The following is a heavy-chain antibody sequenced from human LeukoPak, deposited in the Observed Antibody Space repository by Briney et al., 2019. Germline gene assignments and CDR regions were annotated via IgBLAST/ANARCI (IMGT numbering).Heavy chain of an antibody. Sequence: PGGSLRLSCAASGFTFSSYTMDWVRQAPGKRLEWVSSISGTSTYIHDADSVKGRFTVFRDNANKSLYLQMNSLRAEDTAMYYCARGMRQIDDAFDLWGQGTMVTVSS. CDR1: GFTFSSYT. D-gene: IGHD6-25*01. V-gene: IGHV3-21*01. J-gene: IGHJ3*01. CDR2: ISGTSTYI. CDR3: ARGMRQIDDAFDL.